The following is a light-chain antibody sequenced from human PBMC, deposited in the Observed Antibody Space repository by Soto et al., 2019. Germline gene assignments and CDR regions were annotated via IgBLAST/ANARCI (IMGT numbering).Light chain of an antibody. CDR2: DVY. CDR1: SSDVGGYNY. J-gene: IGLJ2*01. CDR3: NSYTGGSTHVV. Sequence: QSVLTQPASVSGSPGQSIAISCTGTSSDVGGYNYVSWYQQRPGKAPKLIIYDVYYRPSGVSDRFSGSKSGNTASLIISGLQAEDGGDYYCNSYTGGSTHVVFGGGTKLTVL. V-gene: IGLV2-14*01.